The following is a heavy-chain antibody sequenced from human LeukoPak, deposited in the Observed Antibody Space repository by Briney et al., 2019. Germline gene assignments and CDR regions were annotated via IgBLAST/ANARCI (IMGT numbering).Heavy chain of an antibody. Sequence: SCKVSGYTLTELSMHWVRQAPGKGLEWVAVISYDGSNKYYADSVKGRFTISRDNSKNTLYLQMNSLRAEDTAVYYCARDKVGNYYDSSGYYPRFDYWGQGTLVTVSS. V-gene: IGHV3-30*03. CDR2: ISYDGSNK. D-gene: IGHD3-22*01. CDR3: ARDKVGNYYDSSGYYPRFDY. J-gene: IGHJ4*02. CDR1: GYTLTELS.